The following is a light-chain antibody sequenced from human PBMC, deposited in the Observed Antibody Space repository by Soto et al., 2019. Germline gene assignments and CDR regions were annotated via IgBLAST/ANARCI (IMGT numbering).Light chain of an antibody. V-gene: IGLV2-14*01. Sequence: QSALTQPASVSGSPGQSITISCTGTNSDVGGYNYVSWYQQHPGKAPKLIIYDVSDRPSGVSYRFSGSKSGNTASLTISGLQAEDDAYYYCCSYASGSTRVLFGGGTKLTVL. CDR1: NSDVGGYNY. CDR3: CSYASGSTRVL. J-gene: IGLJ2*01. CDR2: DVS.